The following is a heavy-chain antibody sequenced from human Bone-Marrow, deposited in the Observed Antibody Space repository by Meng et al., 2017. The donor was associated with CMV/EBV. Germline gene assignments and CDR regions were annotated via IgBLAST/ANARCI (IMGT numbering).Heavy chain of an antibody. V-gene: IGHV3-21*01. D-gene: IGHD2-21*01. Sequence: LSLTCAASGFTFSSYSMNWVRQAPGKGLEWVSSISSSSSYIYYADSVKGRFTISRDNAKNSLYLQMNSLRAEDTAVYYCARDTVYCGGDCPPAFDIWGQGTIVTVSS. J-gene: IGHJ3*02. CDR1: GFTFSSYS. CDR2: ISSSSSYI. CDR3: ARDTVYCGGDCPPAFDI.